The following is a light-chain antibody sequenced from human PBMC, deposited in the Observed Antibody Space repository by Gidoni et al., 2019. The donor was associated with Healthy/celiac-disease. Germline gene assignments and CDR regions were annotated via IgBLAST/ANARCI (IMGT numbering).Light chain of an antibody. CDR3: QHYKNWPRT. Sequence: EIVMTQSPATLSVSPGERATLSCRASQSVSSYLAWYQHKPGQAPRLLISGASTRAPGIPARFSGSGSGTEFTLTINSLQSEDFAVYHCQHYKNWPRTFGQGTKVEI. CDR1: QSVSSY. V-gene: IGKV3-15*01. J-gene: IGKJ1*01. CDR2: GAS.